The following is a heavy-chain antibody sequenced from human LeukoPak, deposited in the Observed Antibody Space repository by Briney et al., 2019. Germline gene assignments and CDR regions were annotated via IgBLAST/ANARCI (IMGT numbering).Heavy chain of an antibody. Sequence: GGSLRLSCAASGFTFTSYAVSWGRQAPGKGLEWVSFISNSGSSTYYADSVKGRFTISRDNSKNTLYLQMNSLRADDTAVYYCAKSYSGTRGAFDIWGQRTMVTVSS. CDR1: GFTFTSYA. CDR3: AKSYSGTRGAFDI. D-gene: IGHD1-26*01. V-gene: IGHV3-23*01. CDR2: ISNSGSST. J-gene: IGHJ3*02.